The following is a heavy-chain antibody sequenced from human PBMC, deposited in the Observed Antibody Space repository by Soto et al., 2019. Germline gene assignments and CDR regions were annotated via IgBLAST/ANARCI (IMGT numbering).Heavy chain of an antibody. Sequence: GASVKVSCKASGYTFTSHYMHWVRQAPGQGLEWMGIINPSGGSTSYAQKFQGRVTMTRDTSTSTVYMELSSLRSEDTAVYYCARGNYGSGSAFYGMDVWGQGTTVTVSS. D-gene: IGHD3-10*01. CDR1: GYTFTSHY. CDR2: INPSGGST. J-gene: IGHJ6*02. CDR3: ARGNYGSGSAFYGMDV. V-gene: IGHV1-46*01.